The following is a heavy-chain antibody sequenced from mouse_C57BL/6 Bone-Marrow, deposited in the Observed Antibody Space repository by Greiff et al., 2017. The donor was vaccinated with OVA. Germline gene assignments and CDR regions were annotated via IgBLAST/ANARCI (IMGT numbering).Heavy chain of an antibody. Sequence: QVQLQQPGAELVKPGASVKLSCKASGYTFTSYWMHWVKQRPGQGLEWIGMIHPNSGSTNYNEKFKSKATLTVDKSSSTAYMQLSSLTSEDSAVYYCARGHDGYYVTWFAYWGQGTLVTVSA. CDR1: GYTFTSYW. CDR3: ARGHDGYYVTWFAY. J-gene: IGHJ3*01. D-gene: IGHD2-3*01. V-gene: IGHV1-64*01. CDR2: IHPNSGST.